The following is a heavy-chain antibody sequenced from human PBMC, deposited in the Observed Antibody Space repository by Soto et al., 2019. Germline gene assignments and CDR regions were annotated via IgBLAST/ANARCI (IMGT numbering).Heavy chain of an antibody. D-gene: IGHD6-19*01. V-gene: IGHV5-51*01. CDR1: GYSFTSYW. CDR3: ARQSAPGAYSRAWGAFGI. J-gene: IGHJ3*02. CDR2: IYPGDSDT. Sequence: VASLALSWKASGYSFTSYWIGWVRQMPGKGLEWMGIIYPGDSDTRYSPSFQGQVTISADKSISTAYLQWSSLKASDTAMYYCARQSAPGAYSRAWGAFGIWGQGTMVTVSS.